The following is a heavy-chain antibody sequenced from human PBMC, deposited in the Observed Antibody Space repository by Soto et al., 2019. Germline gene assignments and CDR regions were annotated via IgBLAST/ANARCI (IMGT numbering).Heavy chain of an antibody. J-gene: IGHJ4*02. CDR1: GYTFTSYA. CDR3: ARDLIEVGFDY. CDR2: INAGNGNT. V-gene: IGHV1-3*01. D-gene: IGHD1-26*01. Sequence: GASVKVSCKASGYTFTSYAMHWVRQAPGQRLEWMGWINAGNGNTKYSQKFQGRVTITRDTSASTAYMELSSLRSEDTAVYYCARDLIEVGFDYWGQGPLVTVSS.